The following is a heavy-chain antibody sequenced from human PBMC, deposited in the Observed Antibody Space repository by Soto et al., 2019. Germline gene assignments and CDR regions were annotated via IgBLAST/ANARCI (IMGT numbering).Heavy chain of an antibody. Sequence: SETLALPCAVSGGSVSGYYWDWIRQPPGKGLEWIGEINPDGATNYTPSLRGRVTISIDTSRNQFSLKLSSVTAADTAVYYCARGQTSDPFFDYWGQGALVTVSS. J-gene: IGHJ4*02. V-gene: IGHV4-34*01. CDR3: ARGQTSDPFFDY. CDR2: INPDGAT. CDR1: GGSVSGYY.